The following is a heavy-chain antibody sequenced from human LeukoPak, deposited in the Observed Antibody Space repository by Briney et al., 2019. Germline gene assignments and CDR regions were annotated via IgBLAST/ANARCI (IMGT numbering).Heavy chain of an antibody. J-gene: IGHJ4*02. CDR3: AREYSSSSDFDY. D-gene: IGHD6-6*01. CDR2: IYYSGST. CDR1: GGSISSSSYY. V-gene: IGHV4-39*07. Sequence: SETLSLTCIVSGGSISSSSYYWGWIRQPPGKGLEWIGSIYYSGSTYYNPSLKSRVTISVDTSKNQFSLKLSSVTAADTAVYYCAREYSSSSDFDYWGQGTLVTVSS.